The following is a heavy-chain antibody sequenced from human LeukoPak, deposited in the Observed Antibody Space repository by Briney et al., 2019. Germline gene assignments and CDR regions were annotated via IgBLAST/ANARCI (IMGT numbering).Heavy chain of an antibody. CDR1: GFTFSSYA. D-gene: IGHD2-2*01. J-gene: IGHJ4*02. CDR2: ISGSGVST. Sequence: PGGSLRLSCAASGFTFSSYAMSWVRQAPGKGLEWVAAISGSGVSTYYADSVKGRFTISRDNSKNTLYLQMSSLRAEDTAIHCCAKDCSSTSCPTSDYWGQGTLVTVSS. V-gene: IGHV3-23*01. CDR3: AKDCSSTSCPTSDY.